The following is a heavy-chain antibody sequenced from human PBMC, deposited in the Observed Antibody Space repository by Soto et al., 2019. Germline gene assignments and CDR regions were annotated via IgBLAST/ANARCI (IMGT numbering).Heavy chain of an antibody. J-gene: IGHJ5*02. Sequence: VKVSCKASGYTFTSYGISWVRQAPGQGLEWMGWISAYNGNTNYAQKLQGRVTMTTDTSTSTAYMELRSLRSDDTAVYCCARDVSGRNWFDPWGQGTLVTVSS. D-gene: IGHD3-3*01. CDR3: ARDVSGRNWFDP. CDR1: GYTFTSYG. CDR2: ISAYNGNT. V-gene: IGHV1-18*01.